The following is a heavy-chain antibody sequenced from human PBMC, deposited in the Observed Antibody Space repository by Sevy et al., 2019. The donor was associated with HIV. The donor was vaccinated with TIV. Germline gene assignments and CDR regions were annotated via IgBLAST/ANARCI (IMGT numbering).Heavy chain of an antibody. D-gene: IGHD3-22*01. Sequence: GESLKISCKGSGYNFPSYWISWVRQMPGKGLEWMGIIYPGDSDTRYSPSFQGQVTISADKSISTAYLQWSSLKASDTAMYYCARQRDYYDSSGYTISEIDYWGQGTLVTVSS. V-gene: IGHV5-51*01. CDR3: ARQRDYYDSSGYTISEIDY. CDR2: IYPGDSDT. J-gene: IGHJ4*02. CDR1: GYNFPSYW.